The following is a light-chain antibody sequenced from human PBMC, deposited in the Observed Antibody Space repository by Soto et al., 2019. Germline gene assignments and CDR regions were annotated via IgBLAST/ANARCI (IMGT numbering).Light chain of an antibody. J-gene: IGLJ2*01. CDR3: QTWGTGNVV. CDR2: LNSDGSH. Sequence: QLVLTQSPSASASLGASVKLTCTLSSGHSSYAIAWHQQQPEKGPRYLMKLNSDGSHNKGDGIPDRFSGSSSGAERYLSISSLQSEDEADYYCQTWGTGNVVFGGGTQLTVL. V-gene: IGLV4-69*01. CDR1: SGHSSYA.